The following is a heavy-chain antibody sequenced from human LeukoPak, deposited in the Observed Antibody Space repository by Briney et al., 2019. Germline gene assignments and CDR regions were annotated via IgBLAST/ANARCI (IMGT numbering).Heavy chain of an antibody. CDR3: ARDFGMFTISHGDAFAI. J-gene: IGHJ3*02. D-gene: IGHD5-24*01. CDR1: GYTFDNYG. Sequence: ASVKVSCKASGYTFDNYGISWVRQAPGHGLEWMGWISAYDGNTNYANKLQGRVTMTTDASTSTAFMELRSLTSDDTAVYFCARDFGMFTISHGDAFAIWGQGTVVTVSS. CDR2: ISAYDGNT. V-gene: IGHV1-18*01.